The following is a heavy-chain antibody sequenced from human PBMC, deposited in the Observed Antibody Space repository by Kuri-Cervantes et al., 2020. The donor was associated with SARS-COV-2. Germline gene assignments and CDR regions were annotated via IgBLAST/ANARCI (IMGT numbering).Heavy chain of an antibody. V-gene: IGHV3-21*01. J-gene: IGHJ4*02. CDR3: ARVSPISYYYDSSGYLDY. D-gene: IGHD3-22*01. CDR2: ISSSSSYI. Sequence: LSLTCAASGFTFSSHSMNWVRQAPGKGLEWVSSISSSSSYIYYADSVKGRFTISRDNAKNSLYLQMNSLRAEDTAVYYCARVSPISYYYDSSGYLDYWGQGTLVTVSS. CDR1: GFTFSSHS.